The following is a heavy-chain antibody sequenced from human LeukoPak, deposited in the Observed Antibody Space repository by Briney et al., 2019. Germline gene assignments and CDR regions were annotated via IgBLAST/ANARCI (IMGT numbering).Heavy chain of an antibody. CDR3: ARAPIFERGYYYMDV. V-gene: IGHV1-2*02. J-gene: IGHJ6*03. D-gene: IGHD3-3*01. CDR2: INPKSGGT. Sequence: ASVKVSCKAVGDTFSIYGISWVRQAPGQGLEWLGWINPKSGGTTYAQKFQGRVTMTRDTSISTAYMELSRLTSDDTAVYYCARAPIFERGYYYMDVWGKGTTVTVSS. CDR1: GDTFSIYG.